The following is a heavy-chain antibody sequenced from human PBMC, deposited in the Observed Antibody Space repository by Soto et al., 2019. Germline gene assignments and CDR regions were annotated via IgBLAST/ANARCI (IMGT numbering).Heavy chain of an antibody. CDR2: IDPSDSYT. J-gene: IGHJ6*02. V-gene: IGHV5-10-1*01. CDR1: GYSFTSYW. CDR3: ARLGYDSSGFVSYYYYYGMDV. D-gene: IGHD3-22*01. Sequence: PGESMKISCKGSGYSFTSYWISWVRQMPGKGLEWMGRIDPSDSYTNYSPSFQGHVTISADKSISTAYLQWSSLKASDTAMYYCARLGYDSSGFVSYYYYYGMDVWGQGTTVTVSS.